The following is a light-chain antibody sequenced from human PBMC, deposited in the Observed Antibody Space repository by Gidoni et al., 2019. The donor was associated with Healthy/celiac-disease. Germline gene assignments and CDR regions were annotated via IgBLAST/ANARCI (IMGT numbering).Light chain of an antibody. CDR1: QSISSY. Sequence: DIQMTQSPSSLSASVGDRVTITCRASQSISSYLNWNQQKPGKAPKLLIYAASSLQSGVPSRFSGSGSGTDFTRTISSLQPEDFATYYCQQSYRTPPRTFGQETKVEIK. CDR3: QQSYRTPPRT. J-gene: IGKJ1*01. V-gene: IGKV1-39*01. CDR2: AAS.